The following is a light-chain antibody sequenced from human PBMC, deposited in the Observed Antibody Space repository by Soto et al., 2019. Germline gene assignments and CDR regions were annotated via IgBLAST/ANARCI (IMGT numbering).Light chain of an antibody. Sequence: EIGMPQSPHTLSLTPGDSAPPSFRASQSVGSNLAWYQQKPGQAPRLLIYGASTRVTGIPARFSGSGSGTEFTLTISSLQSEDFAVYHCQQYYNWWTFGQGTKVDIK. CDR3: QQYYNWWT. CDR2: GAS. V-gene: IGKV3-15*01. CDR1: QSVGSN. J-gene: IGKJ1*01.